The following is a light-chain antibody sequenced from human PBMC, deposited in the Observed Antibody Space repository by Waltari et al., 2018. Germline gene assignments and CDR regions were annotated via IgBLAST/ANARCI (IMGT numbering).Light chain of an antibody. CDR3: QQSYSTPLT. CDR1: QSISSY. V-gene: IGKV1-39*01. Sequence: DIQMTQSPSSLSASVGDRVSITCRASQSISSYLNWYQQKPGKAPKLLIYAASSLQIGVPSRFSGSGSGTDFTLTISSLQPEDVATYYCQQSYSTPLTFGGGTKVEIK. J-gene: IGKJ4*01. CDR2: AAS.